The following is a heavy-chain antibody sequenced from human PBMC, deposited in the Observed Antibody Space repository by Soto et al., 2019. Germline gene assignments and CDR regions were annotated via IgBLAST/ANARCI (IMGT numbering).Heavy chain of an antibody. CDR1: GGSISSYY. D-gene: IGHD3-16*01. V-gene: IGHV4-59*01. CDR2: IYYSGST. Sequence: PSETLSLTCTVSGGSISSYYWSWIRQPPGKGLEWIGYIYYSGSTNYNPSLKSRVTISVDTSKNQFSLKLSSVTAADTAVYYCARGPGIPFDWFDPWGQGTLVTVSS. CDR3: ARGPGIPFDWFDP. J-gene: IGHJ5*02.